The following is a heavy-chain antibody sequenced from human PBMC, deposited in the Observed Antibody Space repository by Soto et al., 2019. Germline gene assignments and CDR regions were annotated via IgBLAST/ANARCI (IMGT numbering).Heavy chain of an antibody. CDR2: TYYRSKWYN. CDR1: GASDSGTRAA. J-gene: IGHJ4*02. D-gene: IGHD3-22*01. V-gene: IGHV6-1*01. Sequence: PSPTVSRTCAICGASDSGTRAAWNWNRQSPWRGLEWLGRTYYRSKWYNDYAVSVQSRITVTPDTSKNQFSLHLNSVTPEDTAIYYFAREFPDYESRDSYFDYWGQGALVTVSS. CDR3: AREFPDYESRDSYFDY.